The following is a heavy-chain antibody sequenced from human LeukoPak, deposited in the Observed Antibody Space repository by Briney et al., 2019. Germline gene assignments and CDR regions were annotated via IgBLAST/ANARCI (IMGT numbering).Heavy chain of an antibody. CDR2: IKEDGSEK. D-gene: IGHD2-15*01. CDR3: VRDRGYCSGGNCYTVLDY. Sequence: GGSLRLSYAASGFSFSSYYMTWVRQAPGKGLEWVAYIKEDGSEKNYVDSVKGRFTISRDNAKNSLYLQMNSLRAEDTAVYYCVRDRGYCSGGNCYTVLDYWGQGTLVTVSS. J-gene: IGHJ4*02. CDR1: GFSFSSYY. V-gene: IGHV3-7*01.